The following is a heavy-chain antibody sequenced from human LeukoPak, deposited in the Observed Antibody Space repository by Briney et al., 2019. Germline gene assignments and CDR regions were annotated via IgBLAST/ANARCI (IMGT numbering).Heavy chain of an antibody. V-gene: IGHV4-61*01. CDR1: GVSVSSGSYY. J-gene: IGHJ4*02. D-gene: IGHD3-10*01. CDR2: IYYSGST. Sequence: SETLSLTCTVSGVSVSSGSYYWSWFRQPPGKGLEWIGYIYYSGSTNYNPSLKSRVTISVDTSKNQFSLKLSSVTAADTAVYYCARESPYGSGSYSLDYWGQGTLVTVSS. CDR3: ARESPYGSGSYSLDY.